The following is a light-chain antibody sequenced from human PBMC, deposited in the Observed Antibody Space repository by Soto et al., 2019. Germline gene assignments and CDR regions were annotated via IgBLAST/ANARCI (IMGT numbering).Light chain of an antibody. CDR1: QTISTS. V-gene: IGKV1-5*01. CDR3: QQLMSYPIT. CDR2: DAS. Sequence: DSQLTQSPSFLSACVGDRVTITSLASQTISTSLAWYQQKPGRAPSLLIYDASSLKSGVPSRVSGSGSGKEFTLTINILQPDDFATYYSQQLMSYPITFGQGTRLEIK. J-gene: IGKJ5*01.